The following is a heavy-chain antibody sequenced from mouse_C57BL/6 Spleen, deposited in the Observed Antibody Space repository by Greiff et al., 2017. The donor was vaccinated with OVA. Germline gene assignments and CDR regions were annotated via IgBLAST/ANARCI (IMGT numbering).Heavy chain of an antibody. CDR2: IDPETGGT. CDR3: TRSGVTTVGNWYFDV. Sequence: QVQLQQSGAELVRPGASVTLSCKASGYTFTDYEMHWVKQTPVHGLEWIGAIDPETGGTAYNQKFKGKAILTADKSSSTAYMELRSLTSEDSAVYYCTRSGVTTVGNWYFDVWGTGTTVTVSS. D-gene: IGHD1-1*01. CDR1: GYTFTDYE. J-gene: IGHJ1*03. V-gene: IGHV1-15*01.